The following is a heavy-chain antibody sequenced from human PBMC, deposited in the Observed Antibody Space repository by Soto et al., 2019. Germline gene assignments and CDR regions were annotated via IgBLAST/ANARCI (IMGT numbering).Heavy chain of an antibody. CDR1: RGSISSSSNH. J-gene: IGHJ4*02. Sequence: SETLSLTCTSSRGSISSSSNHWGWIRQPPGKGLEWIGNIYYSENTYYNPSLKSRVTISVDTSKNQFSLRLTSVTVADTAVYYCATHPPYGPLDHWGQGTLVTVSS. D-gene: IGHD4-17*01. CDR2: IYYSENT. CDR3: ATHPPYGPLDH. V-gene: IGHV4-39*01.